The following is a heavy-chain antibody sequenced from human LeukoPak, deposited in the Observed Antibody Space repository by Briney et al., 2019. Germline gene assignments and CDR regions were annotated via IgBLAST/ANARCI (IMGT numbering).Heavy chain of an antibody. J-gene: IGHJ6*02. V-gene: IGHV3-30-3*01. CDR1: GFTFSSYA. D-gene: IGHD2/OR15-2a*01. CDR2: ISYDGSNK. CDR3: ARDRGRGTQGRINYYYYYGMDV. Sequence: GGSLRLSCAASGFTFSSYAMHWVRQAPGKGLEWVAVISYDGSNKYYAASVKGRFTISRDNSKNTLYLQMNSLRAEDTAVYYCARDRGRGTQGRINYYYYYGMDVWGQGTTVTVSS.